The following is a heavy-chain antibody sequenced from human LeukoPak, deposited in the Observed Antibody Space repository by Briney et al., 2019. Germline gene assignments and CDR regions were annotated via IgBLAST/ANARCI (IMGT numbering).Heavy chain of an antibody. V-gene: IGHV3-74*01. Sequence: GGSLRLSCAASGFTFNDYWMYWVRQAPGKGLVWVSRINTEGSSTNYADSVKGRFTVSRDNAKSTLYLQMNSLRAEDTAVYYCAKVGDYWGQGTLVTVSS. CDR1: GFTFNDYW. J-gene: IGHJ4*02. CDR2: INTEGSST. CDR3: AKVGDY. D-gene: IGHD3-16*01.